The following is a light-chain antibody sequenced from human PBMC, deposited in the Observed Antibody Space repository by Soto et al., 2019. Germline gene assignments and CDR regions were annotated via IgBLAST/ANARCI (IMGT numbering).Light chain of an antibody. CDR3: HQRQYWTPVT. Sequence: VLLTQSPSTLALSPGERATLSCRTSLSVSVYFGWYQQKPGQAPRLLISDACNMATGIPARFSGSGSGTDFTLTISSLETEDFAVYYCHQRQYWTPVTFGQGTRL. V-gene: IGKV3-11*01. J-gene: IGKJ5*01. CDR2: DAC. CDR1: LSVSVY.